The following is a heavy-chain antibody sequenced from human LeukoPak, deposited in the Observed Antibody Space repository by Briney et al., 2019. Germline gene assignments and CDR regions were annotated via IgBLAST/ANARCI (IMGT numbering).Heavy chain of an antibody. J-gene: IGHJ3*02. CDR1: GGSISSYY. Sequence: SETLSLTCTVSGGSISSYYWSWIRQPAGKGLERIGRIYTSGSTNYNPSLKSRVTMSVDTSKNQFSLKLSSVTAADTAVYYCARDRFTIFGVVTNAFDIWGQGTMVTVSS. CDR3: ARDRFTIFGVVTNAFDI. D-gene: IGHD3-3*01. CDR2: IYTSGST. V-gene: IGHV4-4*07.